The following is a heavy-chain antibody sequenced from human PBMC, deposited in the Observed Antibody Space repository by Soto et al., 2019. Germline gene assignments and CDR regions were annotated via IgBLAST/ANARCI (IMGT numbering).Heavy chain of an antibody. CDR3: ARVEGYSSSSIDAFDI. CDR1: GGSFSGYY. V-gene: IGHV4-34*01. Sequence: SETLSLTCAVYGGSFSGYYWSWIRQPPGKGLEWIGEINHSGSTNYNPSLKSRVTISVDTSKNQFSLKLSSVAAADTAVYYCARVEGYSSSSIDAFDIWGQGTMVTVSS. J-gene: IGHJ3*02. D-gene: IGHD6-6*01. CDR2: INHSGST.